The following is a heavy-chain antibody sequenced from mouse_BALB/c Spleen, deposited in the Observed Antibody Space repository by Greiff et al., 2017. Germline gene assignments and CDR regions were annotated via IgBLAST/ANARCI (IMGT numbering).Heavy chain of an antibody. D-gene: IGHD2-1*01. V-gene: IGHV1-54*01. CDR2: INPGSGGT. J-gene: IGHJ3*01. CDR3: ARNDGNYGFAY. CDR1: GYAFTNYL. Sequence: QVQLQQSGAELVRPGTSVKVSCKASGYAFTNYLIEWVKQRPGQGLEWIGVINPGSGGTNYNEKFKGKATLTADKSSCTAYMQLSSLTSDDSAVYFCARNDGNYGFAYWGQGTLVTVSA.